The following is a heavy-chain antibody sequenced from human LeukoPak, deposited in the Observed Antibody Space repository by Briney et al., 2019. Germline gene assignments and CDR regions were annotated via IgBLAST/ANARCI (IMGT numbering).Heavy chain of an antibody. V-gene: IGHV3-7*03. J-gene: IGHJ4*02. CDR1: GFYFRDHW. CDR3: VKNDGWFHLAQ. Sequence: TGGSLRLSCAASGFYFRDHWMDWVRQAPGKGLEWVGHIKTDGSETYYLDSLKGRISISRDNTNNALYPQMNSLRVEDTAIYYCVKNDGWFHLAQWGQGTLVTVSS. CDR2: IKTDGSET. D-gene: IGHD6-19*01.